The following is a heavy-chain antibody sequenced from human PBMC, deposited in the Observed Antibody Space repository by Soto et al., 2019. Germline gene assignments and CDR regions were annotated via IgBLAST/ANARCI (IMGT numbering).Heavy chain of an antibody. CDR2: IYPGDSDT. D-gene: IGHD6-13*01. CDR1: GYSFTSYW. V-gene: IGHV5-51*01. CDR3: ARSPIAAAGPLSVVLLNWFDP. J-gene: IGHJ5*02. Sequence: GESLKISCKGSGYSFTSYWIGWVRQMPGKGLEWMGIIYPGDSDTRYSPSFQGQVTISADKSISTAYLQWSSLKASDTAMYYCARSPIAAAGPLSVVLLNWFDPWGQGTLVTVSS.